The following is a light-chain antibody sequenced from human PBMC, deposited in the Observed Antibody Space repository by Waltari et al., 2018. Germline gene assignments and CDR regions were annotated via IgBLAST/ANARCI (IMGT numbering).Light chain of an antibody. V-gene: IGLV3-25*03. CDR3: QSTDRSDRWV. J-gene: IGLJ3*02. CDR1: ALPKQY. Sequence: SYELTQPPSVSVSPGQTAAITCSGDALPKQYAYWYQQKPGQAPVLIIYKDTDRPSGIPERFSGSTSGTTVTLTISGVQAGDEADYYCQSTDRSDRWVFGGGTKLTVL. CDR2: KDT.